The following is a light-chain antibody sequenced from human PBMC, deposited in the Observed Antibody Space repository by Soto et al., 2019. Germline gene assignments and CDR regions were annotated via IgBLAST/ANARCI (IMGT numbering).Light chain of an antibody. CDR2: DAS. Sequence: DIQMTQSPSTLSASVGDRVTITCRASQSIRSWLAWYQQKPGKAPQLLIYDASNLESGVPSRFSGSGSGTEFTLTISRLQPDDFATYYCQQYDSFSKTFGRGTKV. CDR3: QQYDSFSKT. V-gene: IGKV1-5*01. J-gene: IGKJ1*01. CDR1: QSIRSW.